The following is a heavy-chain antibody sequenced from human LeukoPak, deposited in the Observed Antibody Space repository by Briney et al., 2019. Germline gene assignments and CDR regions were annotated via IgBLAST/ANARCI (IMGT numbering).Heavy chain of an antibody. V-gene: IGHV1-8*01. CDR2: MNSNSGDT. CDR1: GYTFTNYG. D-gene: IGHD3-16*01. Sequence: ASVKVSCKASGYTFTNYGMTWVRQAPGQGLEWMGWMNSNSGDTGYAPKFQGRVTMTRNTSISTVYMELSSLRSEDTAVYYCARGGGGEFDYWGQGTLVTVSS. J-gene: IGHJ4*02. CDR3: ARGGGGEFDY.